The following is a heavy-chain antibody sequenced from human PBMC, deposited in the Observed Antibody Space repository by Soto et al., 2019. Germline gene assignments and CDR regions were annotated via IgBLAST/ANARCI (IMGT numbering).Heavy chain of an antibody. Sequence: QVQLVQSGAVVKKPGSSVKVSCKASGGTFSSYAIRWVRQAPGQGLEWMGGITPIFGAADYAQKFQGRVTITADESTSTAYMELSSLRSEDTAVYYCARDGIAARPIAWFDPWGQGTLVTVSS. CDR2: ITPIFGAA. D-gene: IGHD6-6*01. J-gene: IGHJ5*02. V-gene: IGHV1-69*12. CDR1: GGTFSSYA. CDR3: ARDGIAARPIAWFDP.